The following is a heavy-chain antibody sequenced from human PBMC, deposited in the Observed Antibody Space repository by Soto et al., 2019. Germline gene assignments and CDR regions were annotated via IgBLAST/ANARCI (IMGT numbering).Heavy chain of an antibody. CDR3: ASYILRKMFDN. J-gene: IGHJ4*02. CDR1: GDSVSSSTFQ. D-gene: IGHD4-4*01. Sequence: SETLSLTCTVSGDSVSSSTFQWGWVRQPTGKGLEWIGWIHHSGSTSYNPSLESRVTMFKDTSRNHFSLNLNFVTAADTAVYFCASYILRKMFDNWGQRALVTVSS. V-gene: IGHV4-39*02. CDR2: IHHSGST.